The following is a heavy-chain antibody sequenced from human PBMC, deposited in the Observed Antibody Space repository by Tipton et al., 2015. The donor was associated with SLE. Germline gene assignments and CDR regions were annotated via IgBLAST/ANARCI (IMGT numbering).Heavy chain of an antibody. Sequence: SLRLSCAASGFTFSSYGMHWVRQAPGKGLEWVAVIWYDGSNKYYADSVKGRFTISRDNAKNSLDLQMNSLRAEDTAVYYCARDYSFDYWGQGTLVTVSS. CDR3: ARDYSFDY. J-gene: IGHJ4*02. D-gene: IGHD4-11*01. CDR1: GFTFSSYG. CDR2: IWYDGSNK. V-gene: IGHV3-33*01.